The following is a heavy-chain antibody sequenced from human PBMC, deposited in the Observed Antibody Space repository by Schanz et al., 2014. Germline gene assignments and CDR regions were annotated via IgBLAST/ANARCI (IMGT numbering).Heavy chain of an antibody. J-gene: IGHJ4*02. Sequence: QVQLQESGPGLVKPSETLSLTCTVSSASIRTYYWSWIRQPPGKGLEWIGYIYYSGSTYYNPSLKSRVTISVDTSKNQFSLMLGSVTAADTAVYYCARAAGPVDYWGQGTLVTVSS. CDR3: ARAAGPVDY. CDR2: IYYSGST. D-gene: IGHD6-13*01. CDR1: SASIRTYY. V-gene: IGHV4-59*12.